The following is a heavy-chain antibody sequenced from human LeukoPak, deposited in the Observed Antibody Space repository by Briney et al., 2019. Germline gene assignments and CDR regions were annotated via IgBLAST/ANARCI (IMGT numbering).Heavy chain of an antibody. J-gene: IGHJ4*02. V-gene: IGHV3-30*18. CDR1: GFTFSSYG. CDR3: AKDQLGPSLWFGELLTFIDY. CDR2: ISYDGSNK. Sequence: GRSLRLSCAASGFTFSSYGMHWVRQAPGKGLEWVAVISYDGSNKYYADSVKGRFTISRDNSKNTLYLQMNSLRAEDTAVYYCAKDQLGPSLWFGELLTFIDYWGQGTLVTVSS. D-gene: IGHD3-10*01.